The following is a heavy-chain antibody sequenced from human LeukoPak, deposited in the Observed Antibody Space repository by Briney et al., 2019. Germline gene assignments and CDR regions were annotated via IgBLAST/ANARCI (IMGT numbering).Heavy chain of an antibody. CDR1: AGFTFSDYW. CDR3: VGGIGWQPDY. Sequence: GGSLRLSCAASAGFTFSDYWMNWVRQAPGKGLEWVAIISQDGREKLYVDSVKGRFTISRDNAKSSPYLQISSLRAEDTAVYYCVGGIGWQPDYWGQGTLVTVSS. CDR2: ISQDGREK. J-gene: IGHJ4*02. V-gene: IGHV3-7*03. D-gene: IGHD6-19*01.